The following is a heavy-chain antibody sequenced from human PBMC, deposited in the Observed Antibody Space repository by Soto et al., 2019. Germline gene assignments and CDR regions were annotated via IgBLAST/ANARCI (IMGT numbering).Heavy chain of an antibody. CDR1: GFTFSEDG. D-gene: IGHD1-1*01. Sequence: XGSLRLTFLLSGFTFSEDGMCWVRQAPGKGLEWVANMKPDETERYYVDSVRGRFTISRDGAENSLHLQMNSLRVEDTALYYCESYKFPNGLDIWGQGTTVTVSS. CDR3: ESYKFPNGLDI. CDR2: MKPDETER. V-gene: IGHV3-7*03. J-gene: IGHJ6*02.